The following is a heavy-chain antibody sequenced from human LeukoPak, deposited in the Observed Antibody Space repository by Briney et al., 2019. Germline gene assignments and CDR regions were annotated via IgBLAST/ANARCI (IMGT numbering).Heavy chain of an antibody. Sequence: SETLSLTCAVYGGSFSGYYWSWIRQPPGKGLEWIGEINHSGSTNYNPSLKSRVTISVDTSKNQFSLKLSSVTAADTAVYYCARGSLLHPSGYDSYYYYMDVWGKGTTVTVSS. CDR1: GGSFSGYY. V-gene: IGHV4-34*01. CDR3: ARGSLLHPSGYDSYYYYMDV. D-gene: IGHD5-12*01. J-gene: IGHJ6*03. CDR2: INHSGST.